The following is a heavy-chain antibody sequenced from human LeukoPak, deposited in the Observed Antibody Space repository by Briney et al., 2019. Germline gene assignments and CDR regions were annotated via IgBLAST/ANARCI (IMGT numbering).Heavy chain of an antibody. Sequence: PGRSLRLSCAASGFTFSSYGMHWVRQAPGKGLEWVAVIWYDGGNKYYADSVKGRFTISRDNSKNTLYLQMGSLRAEDTAVYSCARDGGYSYGPLEYYFDYWGQGTLVTVSS. J-gene: IGHJ4*02. CDR1: GFTFSSYG. CDR2: IWYDGGNK. D-gene: IGHD5-18*01. V-gene: IGHV3-33*01. CDR3: ARDGGYSYGPLEYYFDY.